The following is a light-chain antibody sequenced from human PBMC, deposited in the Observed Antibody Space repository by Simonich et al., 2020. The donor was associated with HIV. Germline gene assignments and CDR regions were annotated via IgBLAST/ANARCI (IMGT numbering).Light chain of an antibody. CDR2: WVN. CDR1: ISDVSGYNY. Sequence: QSALTQPPPASGSPGQSVTIPCPGPISDVSGYNYGSWYQQHPGKAPKPMIYWVNKLPSGVPDRFSGAKSGNTASLTVSGLQAEDEADYYCSSYAGSNNLVFGGGTKLTVL. CDR3: SSYAGSNNLV. V-gene: IGLV2-8*01. J-gene: IGLJ3*02.